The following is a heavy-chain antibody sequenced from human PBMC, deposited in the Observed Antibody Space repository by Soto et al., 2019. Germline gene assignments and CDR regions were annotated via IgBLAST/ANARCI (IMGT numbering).Heavy chain of an antibody. D-gene: IGHD2-15*01. Sequence: QVQLVQSGAEVKKPGASVKVCCKASGYTFTSYAMHWVRQAPGQRLEWMGWINAGNGNTKYSQKFQGRVTITRDTSASTAYMELSSLRSEDTAVYYCASGFSGGAADWFDPWGQGTLVTVSS. J-gene: IGHJ5*02. CDR3: ASGFSGGAADWFDP. CDR1: GYTFTSYA. CDR2: INAGNGNT. V-gene: IGHV1-3*01.